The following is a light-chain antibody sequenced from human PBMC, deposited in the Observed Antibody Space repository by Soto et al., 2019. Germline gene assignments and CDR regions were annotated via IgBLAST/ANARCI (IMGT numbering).Light chain of an antibody. CDR1: SSDVGGYNF. J-gene: IGLJ2*01. CDR2: EVS. Sequence: QSALTQPASVSGSPGQSITISCTGTSSDVGGYNFVSWYQHHPGKAPKLIIYEVSNRPSGVSNRFSASKSGNTASLTIFGLQAEDEADYYCSSYTNSSTSLFGGGTKLTVL. CDR3: SSYTNSSTSL. V-gene: IGLV2-14*01.